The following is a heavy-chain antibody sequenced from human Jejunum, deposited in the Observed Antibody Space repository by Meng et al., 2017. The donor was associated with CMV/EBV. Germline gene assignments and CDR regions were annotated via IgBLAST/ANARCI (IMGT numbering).Heavy chain of an antibody. J-gene: IGHJ4*02. D-gene: IGHD3-10*01. CDR1: GFTVSTNY. V-gene: IGHV3-53*01. CDR2: ISSGGTT. Sequence: AASGFTVSTNYMSWVRQAPGKGLEWVSVISSGGTTYYADSVKGRFTISRDNSKNTLYLQMNSLRADDTAVYYCAKVAMIRGVVFDFWGQGTLVTVSS. CDR3: AKVAMIRGVVFDF.